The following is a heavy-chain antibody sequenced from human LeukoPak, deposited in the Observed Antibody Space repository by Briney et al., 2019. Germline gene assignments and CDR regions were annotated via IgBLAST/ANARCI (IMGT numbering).Heavy chain of an antibody. CDR3: ARDLFGVVKLYYYYYMDF. D-gene: IGHD3-3*01. Sequence: GGSLRLSCAASGFTFDDYGMSWVRQAPGKGLEWVSGINWNGGSTGYADSVKGRFTISRDNAKNSLYLQMNSLRAEDTALYYCARDLFGVVKLYYYYYMDFWGKGTTVTVSS. V-gene: IGHV3-20*04. CDR2: INWNGGST. J-gene: IGHJ6*03. CDR1: GFTFDDYG.